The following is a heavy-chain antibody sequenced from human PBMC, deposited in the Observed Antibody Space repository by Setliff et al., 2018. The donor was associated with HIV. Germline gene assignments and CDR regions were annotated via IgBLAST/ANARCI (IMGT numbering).Heavy chain of an antibody. V-gene: IGHV4-34*01. D-gene: IGHD1-26*01. CDR3: ARGSWVGATTPTDY. Sequence: SETLSLTCAVYGGSFSGYYWTWIRQPPGMGLEWIGEISRSGSTNYNASLKSRVTMSVDASQRQFSLNLTSVTAADTAVYYCARGSWVGATTPTDYWGRGKLVTVSS. J-gene: IGHJ4*02. CDR2: ISRSGST. CDR1: GGSFSGYY.